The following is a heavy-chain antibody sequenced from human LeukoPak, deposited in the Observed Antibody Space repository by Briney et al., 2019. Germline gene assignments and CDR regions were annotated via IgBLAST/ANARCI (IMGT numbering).Heavy chain of an antibody. CDR3: ARDRTGCFDY. Sequence: SGGSLRLSCAASGFTFSSYAMHWVRQAPGKGLEWVAVISYDGSNKYYADSVKGRFTISRHNSKNTLYLQMNSLRAEDTAVYYCARDRTGCFDYWGQGTLVTVSS. CDR1: GFTFSSYA. CDR2: ISYDGSNK. D-gene: IGHD6-19*01. V-gene: IGHV3-30*14. J-gene: IGHJ4*02.